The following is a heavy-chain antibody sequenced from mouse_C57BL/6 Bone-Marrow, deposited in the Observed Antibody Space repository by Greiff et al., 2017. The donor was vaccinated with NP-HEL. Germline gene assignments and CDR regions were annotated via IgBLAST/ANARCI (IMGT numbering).Heavy chain of an antibody. CDR1: GYTFTSYW. CDR3: AMRNYGSSYGDY. CDR2: IHPSDSDT. D-gene: IGHD1-1*01. J-gene: IGHJ2*01. V-gene: IGHV1-74*01. Sequence: QVQLQQPGAELVKPGASVKVSCKASGYTFTSYWMHWVKQRPGQGLELIGRIHPSDSDTNYNQKFKGKATLTVDKSSSTAYMQLSSLTSEDSAVYYCAMRNYGSSYGDYWGQGTTLTVSS.